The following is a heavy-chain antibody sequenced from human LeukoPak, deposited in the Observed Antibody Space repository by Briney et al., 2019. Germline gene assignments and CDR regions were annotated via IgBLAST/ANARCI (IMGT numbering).Heavy chain of an antibody. V-gene: IGHV3-73*01. CDR2: IRSRGKNYAT. CDR1: GFTFSGSA. J-gene: IGHJ4*02. D-gene: IGHD4-17*01. Sequence: GGSLRLSCAASGFTFSGSAIHWVRQGSGKGLEWIGRIRSRGKNYATAYAASVRGRFTISRDDSKNTAFLEMSSLKIEDTAVYYCTINHDYGDNWGQGTLVTVSP. CDR3: TINHDYGDN.